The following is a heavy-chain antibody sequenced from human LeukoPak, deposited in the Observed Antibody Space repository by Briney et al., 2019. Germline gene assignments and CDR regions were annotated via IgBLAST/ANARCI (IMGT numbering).Heavy chain of an antibody. CDR1: GXSFTSYC. J-gene: IGHJ6*02. CDR2: IDPSDSYT. V-gene: IGHV5-10-1*01. D-gene: IGHD3-10*01. Sequence: GESLKISFKDSGXSFTSYCISWVRQMPGKGLEWMWRIDPSDSYTNYSPSFQGHVTISVDKSISTAYLQWSSLKASDTAMYYCASRYAGYYYGSGSYYYGMDVWGQGTLVTVSS. CDR3: ASRYAGYYYGSGSYYYGMDV.